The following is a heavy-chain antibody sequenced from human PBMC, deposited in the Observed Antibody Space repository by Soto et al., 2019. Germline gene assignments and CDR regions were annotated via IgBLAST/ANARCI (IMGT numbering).Heavy chain of an antibody. Sequence: QVQLQESGPGLVKPSETLSLTCAVSGDSISSYYCMWIRQPPGKGLASIGDLYYGRSANYNPSLKGRVTLSVDTSTNQCSLTLSSMTAADTAGYYCALRSMAVVPEYWGQGTLVTVSS. D-gene: IGHD3-22*01. J-gene: IGHJ4*02. CDR3: ALRSMAVVPEY. V-gene: IGHV4-59*01. CDR2: LYYGRSA. CDR1: GDSISSYY.